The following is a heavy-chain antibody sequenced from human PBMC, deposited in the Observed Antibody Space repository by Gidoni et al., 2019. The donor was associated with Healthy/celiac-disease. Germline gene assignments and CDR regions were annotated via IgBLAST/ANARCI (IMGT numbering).Heavy chain of an antibody. Sequence: QVTLKESGPVLVKPTETLTLTCTVSGFSLSNARMGVSWIRQPPGKALEWLAHIFSNDEKSYSTSLKSRLTISKDTSKSQVVLTMTNMDPVDTATYYCARKKKRIYGSGSYEDYWGQGTLVTVSS. D-gene: IGHD3-10*01. V-gene: IGHV2-26*01. CDR3: ARKKKRIYGSGSYEDY. CDR2: IFSNDEK. J-gene: IGHJ4*02. CDR1: GFSLSNARMG.